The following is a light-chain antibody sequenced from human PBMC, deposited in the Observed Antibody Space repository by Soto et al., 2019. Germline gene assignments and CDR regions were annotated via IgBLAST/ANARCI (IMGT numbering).Light chain of an antibody. Sequence: QSVLTQPPSVSAAPGQTVTISCSGSSSNIGNNYVSWYQQLPGTAPKLLIYENSKRPSGIPDRFSGSKSGTSATLGITGLQTGDEADYYCGTWDSSLSAGLFGGGTKLTVL. J-gene: IGLJ3*02. CDR1: SSNIGNNY. V-gene: IGLV1-51*02. CDR3: GTWDSSLSAGL. CDR2: ENS.